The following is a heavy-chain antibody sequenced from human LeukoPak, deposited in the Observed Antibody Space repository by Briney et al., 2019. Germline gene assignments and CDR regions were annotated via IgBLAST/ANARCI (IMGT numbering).Heavy chain of an antibody. CDR2: ISSSSSYI. J-gene: IGHJ3*02. CDR1: GFTFSSYS. CDR3: AKRDYDILTGYSNDAFDI. Sequence: GGSLRLSCAASGFTFSSYSMNWVRQAPGKGLEWVSSISSSSSYIYYADSVKGRFTISRDNAKNSLYLQMNSLRAEDTAVYYCAKRDYDILTGYSNDAFDIWGQGTMVTVSS. V-gene: IGHV3-21*04. D-gene: IGHD3-9*01.